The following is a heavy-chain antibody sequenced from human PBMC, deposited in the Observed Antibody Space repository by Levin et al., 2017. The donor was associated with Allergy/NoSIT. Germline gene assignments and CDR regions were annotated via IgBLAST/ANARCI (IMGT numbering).Heavy chain of an antibody. CDR1: GFTFSSYA. V-gene: IGHV3-23*01. J-gene: IGHJ5*02. CDR2: VSGDGYNT. D-gene: IGHD6-13*01. Sequence: GGSLRLSCAASGFTFSSYAMTWVRRAPGKGLEWVSTVSGDGYNTYYADSVKGRFTISRDNSRSTVYLQMNSLGAEDTAAYYCAKSIAAAGIFDPWGQGTQVTVSS. CDR3: AKSIAAAGIFDP.